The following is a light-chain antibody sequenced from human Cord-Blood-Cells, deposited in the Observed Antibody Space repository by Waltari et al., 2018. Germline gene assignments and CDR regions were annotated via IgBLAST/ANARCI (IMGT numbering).Light chain of an antibody. CDR3: QQRSNWYS. CDR2: DAS. Sequence: EIVLTQSPATLSLSPGERATISGRASQSVSSYLAWYQQKPGQAPRLLIYDASNRATGIPARFSGSGSGTDFTLTISSLEPEDFAVYYCQQRSNWYSFGQGTKLEIK. J-gene: IGKJ2*03. V-gene: IGKV3-11*01. CDR1: QSVSSY.